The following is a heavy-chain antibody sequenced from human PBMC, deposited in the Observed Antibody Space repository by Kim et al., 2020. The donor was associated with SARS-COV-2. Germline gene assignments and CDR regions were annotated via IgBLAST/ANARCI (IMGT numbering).Heavy chain of an antibody. V-gene: IGHV3-23*01. CDR3: AKGALGHCSGGSCYPFDY. CDR1: GFTFSSFA. Sequence: GGSMRLSCVASGFTFSSFAMSWVRQAPGKGLERVSGISGSGVITFYADSVKGRFTISRDNSKNTLYLQMNSVRAEDTAVYYCAKGALGHCSGGSCYPFDYWGQGTLVTVSS. D-gene: IGHD2-15*01. CDR2: ISGSGVIT. J-gene: IGHJ4*02.